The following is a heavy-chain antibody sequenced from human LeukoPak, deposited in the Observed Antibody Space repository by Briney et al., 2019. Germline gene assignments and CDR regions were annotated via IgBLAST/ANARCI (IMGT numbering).Heavy chain of an antibody. CDR2: INPSGGST. Sequence: ASVKVSCKASGYTFTSYYMHWVRQAPGQGLEWMGIINPSGGSTSYAQKFQGRVTMTRDTSTSTVYMELSSLRSEDTAVYYCARDFGMVRGVRGVSNWFDPWGQGTLVTVSS. D-gene: IGHD3-10*01. V-gene: IGHV1-46*01. CDR3: ARDFGMVRGVRGVSNWFDP. J-gene: IGHJ5*02. CDR1: GYTFTSYY.